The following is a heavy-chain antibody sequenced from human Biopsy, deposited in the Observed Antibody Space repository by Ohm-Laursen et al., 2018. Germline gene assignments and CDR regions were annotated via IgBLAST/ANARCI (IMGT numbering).Heavy chain of an antibody. J-gene: IGHJ4*02. D-gene: IGHD6-19*01. CDR2: IDYRGST. V-gene: IGHV4-59*08. CDR3: ATTTMDTSGWFGNYFDS. CDR1: SGSISSYY. Sequence: TLSLTCTVSSGSISSYYWSRIRQPPGKGLEWIGYIDYRGSTKYNPSLRSRVTMSIDTSRNQFSLKLSSMTAADTAVYYCATTTMDTSGWFGNYFDSWGQGTLVTVSA.